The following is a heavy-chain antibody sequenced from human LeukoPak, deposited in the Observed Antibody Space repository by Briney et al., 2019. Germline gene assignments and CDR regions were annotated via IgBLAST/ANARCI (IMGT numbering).Heavy chain of an antibody. CDR2: IYYSGST. J-gene: IGHJ3*02. CDR3: ARSVIPGDAFDI. V-gene: IGHV4-61*01. CDR1: GGSVGSGSYY. Sequence: SETLSLTCTVSGGSVGSGSYYWSWIRQPPGKGLEWIGYIYYSGSTNYNPSLKSRVTISVDTSKNQFSLKLSSVTAADTAVYYCARSVIPGDAFDIWGQGTMVTVSS. D-gene: IGHD3-16*02.